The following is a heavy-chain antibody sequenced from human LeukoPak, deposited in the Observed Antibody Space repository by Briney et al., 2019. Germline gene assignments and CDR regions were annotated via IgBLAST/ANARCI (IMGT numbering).Heavy chain of an antibody. V-gene: IGHV3-7*01. CDR1: GFAFITSW. CDR3: ARSSAGFDH. D-gene: IGHD6-25*01. Sequence: PGGSLRLSCAASGFAFITSWMACVRQAPGKGLEWVANTKPDGSQKYYVDSLRGRFTISRDNAKSSLHLQMNSLRAENTAISYCARSSAGFDHWGLGTLVTVSS. CDR2: TKPDGSQK. J-gene: IGHJ4*02.